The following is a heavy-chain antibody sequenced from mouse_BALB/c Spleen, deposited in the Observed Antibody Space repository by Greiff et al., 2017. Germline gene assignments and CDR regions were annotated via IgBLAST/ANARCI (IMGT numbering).Heavy chain of an antibody. CDR1: GFTFSDYY. V-gene: IGHV5-4*02. J-gene: IGHJ3*01. CDR2: ISDGGSYT. D-gene: IGHD4-1*01. Sequence: EVKLVESGGGLVKPGGSLKLSCAASGFTFSDYYMYWVRQTPEKRLEWVATISDGGSYTYYPDSVKGRFTISRDNAKNNLYLQMSSLKSEDTAMYYCARETGTGGFAYWGQGTLVTVSA. CDR3: ARETGTGGFAY.